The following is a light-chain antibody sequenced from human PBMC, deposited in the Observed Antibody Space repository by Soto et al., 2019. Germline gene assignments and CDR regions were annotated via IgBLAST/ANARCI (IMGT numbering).Light chain of an antibody. J-gene: IGLJ1*01. V-gene: IGLV2-14*01. CDR2: DVT. CDR1: SSDVGGYNS. CDR3: SSFTSSIPNV. Sequence: QSVLTQPASVSGSPGQSITISCTGTSSDVGGYNSVSWYQQHPGKAPKLILYDVTDRPSGVSYRFSGSKSGNTASLTISGLQAADEADYFCSSFTSSIPNVFGSGTKVTVL.